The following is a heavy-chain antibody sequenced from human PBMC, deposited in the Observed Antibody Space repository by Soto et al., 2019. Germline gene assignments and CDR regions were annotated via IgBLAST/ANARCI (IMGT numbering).Heavy chain of an antibody. Sequence: PSETLSLTCAVSGYSISSGYYWGWIRQPPGKGLEWIGSIYHSGSTYYNPSLKSRVTISVDTSKNQFSLKLSSVTAADTAVYYCARVFYDYVWGSYPGFDYWSQGTLVTVSS. J-gene: IGHJ4*02. D-gene: IGHD3-16*02. CDR3: ARVFYDYVWGSYPGFDY. V-gene: IGHV4-38-2*01. CDR1: GYSISSGYY. CDR2: IYHSGST.